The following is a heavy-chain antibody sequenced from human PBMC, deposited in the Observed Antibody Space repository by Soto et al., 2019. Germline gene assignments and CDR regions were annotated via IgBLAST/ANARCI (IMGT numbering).Heavy chain of an antibody. CDR2: IWYDGTQK. J-gene: IGHJ4*02. Sequence: QVQLEESGGGVVQPGRSLRLSCAASGFTFNTYSMHWVRQPPGKGLEWLAAIWYDGTQKYYADSVKGRFIISRDNSKNTLYVQMNSLRVDDTAVYYCAKDAGSVCSGGSCYFQALDSWGQGTLVTVSS. V-gene: IGHV3-33*06. CDR3: AKDAGSVCSGGSCYFQALDS. D-gene: IGHD2-15*01. CDR1: GFTFNTYS.